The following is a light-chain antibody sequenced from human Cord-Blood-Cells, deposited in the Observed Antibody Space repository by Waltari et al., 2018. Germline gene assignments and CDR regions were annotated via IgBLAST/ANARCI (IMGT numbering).Light chain of an antibody. CDR3: CSYAGSSTLV. Sequence: QSALTQPASVSGSPGQSITIPCTGTSSDVGSYNLVSWYQQHPGKAPKLMIYEGSKRPSVVSNRFSGSNAGNTASLTISGLQAEDEADYYCCSYAGSSTLVFGGGTKLTVL. CDR2: EGS. CDR1: SSDVGSYNL. V-gene: IGLV2-23*01. J-gene: IGLJ3*02.